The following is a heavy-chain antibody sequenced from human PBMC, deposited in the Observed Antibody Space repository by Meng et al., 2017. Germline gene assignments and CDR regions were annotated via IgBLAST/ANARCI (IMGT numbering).Heavy chain of an antibody. CDR1: GGSFSGYY. J-gene: IGHJ6*02. Sequence: SETLSLTCAVYGGSFSGYYWSWIRQPPGKGLEWIGEINHSGSTNYNPSLKSRVTISVDTSKNQFSLKLSSVTAADTAVYYCARVQVVVAATHDYYYGMDVWGQGTRSPSP. V-gene: IGHV4-34*01. CDR2: INHSGST. CDR3: ARVQVVVAATHDYYYGMDV. D-gene: IGHD2-15*01.